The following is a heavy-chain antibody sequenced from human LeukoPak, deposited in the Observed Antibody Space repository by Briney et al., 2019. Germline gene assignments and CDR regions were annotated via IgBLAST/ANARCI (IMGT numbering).Heavy chain of an antibody. Sequence: GVSLKIACKGSGYSFTTYWVSCVRQIPGKGLEWMGRVDGSESYTIYSPSFQGHVTILVAKSISTAYLQWSSLKASDTAMYYCARQGGFYDNRGYNDAFDIWGQGTVVTVSS. CDR3: ARQGGFYDNRGYNDAFDI. D-gene: IGHD3-22*01. V-gene: IGHV5-10-1*01. J-gene: IGHJ3*02. CDR2: VDGSESYT. CDR1: GYSFTTYW.